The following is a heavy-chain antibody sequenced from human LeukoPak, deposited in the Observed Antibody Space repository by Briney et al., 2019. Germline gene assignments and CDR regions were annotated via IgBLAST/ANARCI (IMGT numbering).Heavy chain of an antibody. J-gene: IGHJ4*02. CDR2: ISSSSYI. CDR3: ARELGYYYDSIGY. D-gene: IGHD3-22*01. V-gene: IGHV3-21*01. CDR1: GFTFSSYS. Sequence: GGSLRLSCAASGFTFSSYSMNWARQAPGKGLEWVSSISSSSYIYYADSVKGRFTISRDNAKNSLYLQTNSLRAEDTAVYYCARELGYYYDSIGYWGQGTLVTVSS.